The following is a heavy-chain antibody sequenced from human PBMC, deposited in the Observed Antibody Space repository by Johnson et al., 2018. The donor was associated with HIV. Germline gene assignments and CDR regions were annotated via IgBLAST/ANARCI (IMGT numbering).Heavy chain of an antibody. V-gene: IGHV3-30*04. CDR1: GFTFSTYA. CDR3: ARAGWVEDDAFDI. D-gene: IGHD5-24*01. Sequence: QVQLVESGGGVVQPGSSLRLSCAASGFTFSTYAMHWVRQAPGKGLEWVAVISYDGSNKYYADSVKGRFTISRDNSKNTLYLQMNSLRPEDTAVYYCARAGWVEDDAFDIWGQGTMVTVSS. CDR2: ISYDGSNK. J-gene: IGHJ3*02.